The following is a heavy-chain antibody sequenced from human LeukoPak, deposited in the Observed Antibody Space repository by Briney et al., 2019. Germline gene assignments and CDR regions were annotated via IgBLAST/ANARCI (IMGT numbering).Heavy chain of an antibody. Sequence: GASVKVSCKVSGYTLTELSMHWVRQAPGKGLEWTGGFDPEDGETIYAQKFQGRVTMTEDTSTDTAYMELSSLRSEDTAVYYCATVSVYDRSPGWFDPWGQGTLVTVSS. J-gene: IGHJ5*02. CDR2: FDPEDGET. V-gene: IGHV1-24*01. CDR3: ATVSVYDRSPGWFDP. D-gene: IGHD3-22*01. CDR1: GYTLTELS.